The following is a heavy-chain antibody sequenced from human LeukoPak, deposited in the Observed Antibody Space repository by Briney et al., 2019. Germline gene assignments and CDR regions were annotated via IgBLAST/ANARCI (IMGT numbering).Heavy chain of an antibody. CDR1: GFSLSTNGMC. Sequence: SGPTLVNPTQTLTLTCTFSGFSLSTNGMCVSWIRQPPVKALEWLARIDWDDDKTYSTSLKTRLTISKDTSKNQVVLTMTNMDPVETATYYCAGKLLEMDTIRFDYWGQGILVTASS. V-gene: IGHV2-70*11. J-gene: IGHJ4*02. CDR3: AGKLLEMDTIRFDY. D-gene: IGHD5-24*01. CDR2: IDWDDDK.